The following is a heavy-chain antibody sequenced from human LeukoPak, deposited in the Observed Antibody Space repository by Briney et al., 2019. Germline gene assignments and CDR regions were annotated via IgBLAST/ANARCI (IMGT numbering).Heavy chain of an antibody. CDR1: GFTFSSYG. CDR3: AKGSRSAACGGTSCYSLDH. J-gene: IGHJ4*02. V-gene: IGHV3-30*02. Sequence: GGSLRLSCAASGFTFSSYGIHWVRQAPGKGLEWAAFIRFDGNNEYYADSVKGRFTISRDNSKNTLYLQMNSLRPEDTAVYYCAKGSRSAACGGTSCYSLDHWGQGTLVTVSS. CDR2: IRFDGNNE. D-gene: IGHD2-15*01.